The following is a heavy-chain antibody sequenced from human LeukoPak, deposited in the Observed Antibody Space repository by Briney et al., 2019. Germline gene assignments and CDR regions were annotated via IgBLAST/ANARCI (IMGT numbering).Heavy chain of an antibody. D-gene: IGHD3-16*02. Sequence: PSETLSLTCTVSGGSISSYYWSWIRQPPGKGLEWIGYIYYSGSTNYNPSLKSRVTISVDTSKNQFSLKLSSVTAADTAVYYCARHLMITFGGVIDNDAFDIWGQGTMVTVSS. V-gene: IGHV4-59*08. J-gene: IGHJ3*02. CDR1: GGSISSYY. CDR2: IYYSGST. CDR3: ARHLMITFGGVIDNDAFDI.